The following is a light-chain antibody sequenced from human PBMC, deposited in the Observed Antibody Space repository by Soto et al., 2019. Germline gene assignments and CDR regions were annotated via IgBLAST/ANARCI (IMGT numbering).Light chain of an antibody. Sequence: EIVMTQSPVTLSLSTGDRATLSCRASQSVANNLAWFQQRPGQAPRLLVYGASATATGIPARFSGSGSGTEFTLTISSLQSEDFAVYYCQQYNDWPRTFGQGTKVEI. CDR3: QQYNDWPRT. J-gene: IGKJ1*01. V-gene: IGKV3-15*01. CDR1: QSVANN. CDR2: GAS.